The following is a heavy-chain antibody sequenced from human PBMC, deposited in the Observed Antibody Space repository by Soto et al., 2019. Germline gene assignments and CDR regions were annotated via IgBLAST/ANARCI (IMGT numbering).Heavy chain of an antibody. CDR3: ARRYGPGFDY. J-gene: IGHJ4*02. D-gene: IGHD4-17*01. V-gene: IGHV4-59*08. CDR1: GGSISSYY. CDR2: IYYIGST. Sequence: QVQLQESGPGLVKPSETLSLTCTVSGGSISSYYWSWIRQPPGKGLEWIGYIYYIGSTNYNPSLKSRSTSSVAPSQTQSPLKLSSATAAATAVYYCARRYGPGFDYWGQGTLVTVSS.